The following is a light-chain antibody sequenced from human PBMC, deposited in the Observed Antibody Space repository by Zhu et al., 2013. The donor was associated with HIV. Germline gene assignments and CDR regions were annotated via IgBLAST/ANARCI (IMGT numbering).Light chain of an antibody. CDR2: DMS. Sequence: EIVLTQSPGTLSLSPGERGTLSCRASQSVYSTYLAWYQQKPGQAPRLLIFDMSTRATGIPARFSGSGSGTDFTLTISSLEPEDFAVYYCQQRSNWPWTFGQGTKVEIK. J-gene: IGKJ1*01. CDR1: QSVYSTY. V-gene: IGKV3D-20*02. CDR3: QQRSNWPWT.